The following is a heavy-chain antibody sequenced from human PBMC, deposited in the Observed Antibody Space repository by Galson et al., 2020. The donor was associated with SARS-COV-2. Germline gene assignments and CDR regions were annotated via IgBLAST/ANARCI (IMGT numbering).Heavy chain of an antibody. CDR1: GFTYKNYA. CDR2: ISGNGGTT. Sequence: GGSLRLSCSASGFTYKNYAMHWVRQAPGKGLEYVSAISGNGGTTYYADSVKGRFTISRDNSKNTLDLQMNSLRTEDTAVYHCVRGPSYDYIWGSHDYWGQG. V-gene: IGHV3-64D*08. D-gene: IGHD3-16*01. CDR3: VRGPSYDYIWGSHDY. J-gene: IGHJ4*02.